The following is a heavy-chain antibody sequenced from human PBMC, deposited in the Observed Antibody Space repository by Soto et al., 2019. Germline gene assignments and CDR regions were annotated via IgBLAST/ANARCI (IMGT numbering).Heavy chain of an antibody. CDR2: ILYSGST. CDR3: VRLDTTTPPILNY. CDR1: GASIRSNNYY. D-gene: IGHD4-17*01. Sequence: SETLSLTCSVSGASIRSNNYYWGWIRQPPGRGLEWIGSILYSGSTYYNPSLKSRGDISADTSKNQISLRLTSVTAADTAVYFCVRLDTTTPPILNYWGQGALVTVSS. V-gene: IGHV4-39*01. J-gene: IGHJ4*02.